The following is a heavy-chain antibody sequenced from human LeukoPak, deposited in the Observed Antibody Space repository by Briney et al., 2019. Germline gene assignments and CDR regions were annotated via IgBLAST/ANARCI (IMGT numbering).Heavy chain of an antibody. D-gene: IGHD2-2*01. V-gene: IGHV1-8*01. CDR2: MNPNSGNT. CDR1: GYTFTSYD. CDR3: ASGGVVPAAMDAFDI. J-gene: IGHJ3*02. Sequence: GASVKVSCKASGYTFTSYDINWVRQATGQGLEWMGWMNPNSGNTGYAQKFQGRVTITADESTSTAYMELSSLRSEDTAVYYCASGGVVPAAMDAFDIWGQGTMVTVSS.